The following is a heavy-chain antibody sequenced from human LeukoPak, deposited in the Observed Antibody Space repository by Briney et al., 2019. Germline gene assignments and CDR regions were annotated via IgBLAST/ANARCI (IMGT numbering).Heavy chain of an antibody. CDR1: GGSFSGYY. V-gene: IGHV4-34*01. Sequence: SETLSLTCAVYGGSFSGYYWSWIRQPPGKGLEWIGEINHSGSTNYNPSLKSRVTISVDTSKNQFSLKLSSVTAADTAVYYCARGRRGSRNFYYYMDVWGKGTTVTVPS. CDR3: ARGRRGSRNFYYYMDV. J-gene: IGHJ6*03. CDR2: INHSGST. D-gene: IGHD6-13*01.